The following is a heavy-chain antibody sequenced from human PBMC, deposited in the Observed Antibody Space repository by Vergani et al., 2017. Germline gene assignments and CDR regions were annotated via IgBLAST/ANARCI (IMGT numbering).Heavy chain of an antibody. CDR3: AREERAATGTAGAYDI. CDR1: GGTFSTYG. J-gene: IGHJ3*02. Sequence: QVHLVQSGAEVKKPGSSVKVSCKASGGTFSTYGINWVRQAPGQGLEWMGGITPFFRTPKYAQKFQGRVTITAHESTTTVDMELRSLRSEDTAIYYCAREERAATGTAGAYDIWGQGTMVTVSS. V-gene: IGHV1-69*01. D-gene: IGHD6-13*01. CDR2: ITPFFRTP.